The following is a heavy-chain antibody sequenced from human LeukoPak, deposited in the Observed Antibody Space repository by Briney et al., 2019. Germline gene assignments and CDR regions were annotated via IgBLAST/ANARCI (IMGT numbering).Heavy chain of an antibody. D-gene: IGHD3-22*01. CDR2: IVVGSGNT. CDR3: AAYPGYDSSGYQFDY. Sequence: SVKVSCKASGFTFTSSAMQWVRQARGQRLEWIGWIVVGSGNTNYAQKFQERVTITRDMSTSTAYMELSSLRSEDTAVYYCAAYPGYDSSGYQFDYWGQGTLVTVSS. CDR1: GFTFTSSA. V-gene: IGHV1-58*02. J-gene: IGHJ4*02.